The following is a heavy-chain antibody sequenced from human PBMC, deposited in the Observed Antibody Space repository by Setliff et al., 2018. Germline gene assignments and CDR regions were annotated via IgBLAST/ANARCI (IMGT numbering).Heavy chain of an antibody. Sequence: PSETLSLTCTVSGGSISSGGYYWSWIRQHPGKGLEWIGYIYYSGSTYSPSLKSRVTISVDTSKNQFSLNLSSVTAADTAVYYCARAGYELGQYNWFDPWGQGTLVTVSS. CDR3: ARAGYELGQYNWFDP. J-gene: IGHJ5*02. CDR1: GGSISSGGYY. CDR2: IYYSGST. D-gene: IGHD2-2*01. V-gene: IGHV4-31*03.